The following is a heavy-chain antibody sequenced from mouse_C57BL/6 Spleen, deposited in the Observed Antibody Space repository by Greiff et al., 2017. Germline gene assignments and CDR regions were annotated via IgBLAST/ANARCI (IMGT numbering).Heavy chain of an antibody. Sequence: VQLQQPGAELVRPGSSVKLSCKASGYTFTSYWMDWVKQRPGQGLEWIGNIYPSDSETHYNQKFKDKATLTVDKSSSTAYMQLSSLTSEDSAVYYWARRDGKVDYWGQGTTLTVSS. CDR2: IYPSDSET. CDR3: ARRDGKVDY. D-gene: IGHD2-3*01. V-gene: IGHV1-61*01. J-gene: IGHJ2*01. CDR1: GYTFTSYW.